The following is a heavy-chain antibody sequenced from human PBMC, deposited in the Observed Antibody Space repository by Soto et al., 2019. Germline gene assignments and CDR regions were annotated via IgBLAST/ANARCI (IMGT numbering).Heavy chain of an antibody. CDR2: ISSSSTYI. CDR1: GFTFSSYS. CDR3: ARDLALMTTVTTPVMDV. Sequence: EVQLVESGGGLVKPGGSLRLSCAASGFTFSSYSMNWVRQAPGTGLEWVSSISSSSTYIYYADSVKGRFTISRDNAKNSLYLQRNSLRAEDTAVYYCARDLALMTTVTTPVMDVWGQGTTVTVSS. D-gene: IGHD4-17*01. V-gene: IGHV3-21*01. J-gene: IGHJ6*02.